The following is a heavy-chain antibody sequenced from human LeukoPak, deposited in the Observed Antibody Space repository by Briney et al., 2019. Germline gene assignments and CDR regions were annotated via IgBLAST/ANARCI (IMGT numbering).Heavy chain of an antibody. Sequence: PGGSLRLSCAASGFTVSSNYMSWVRQAPGKGLEWVSVIYSGGSTYYADSVKGRFTISRDNAKNTLYLQTNSLRAEDTAVYYCVRARTTVPNLFDYWGQGSLVTVSS. CDR3: VRARTTVPNLFDY. J-gene: IGHJ4*02. CDR1: GFTVSSNY. D-gene: IGHD4-17*01. V-gene: IGHV3-53*01. CDR2: IYSGGST.